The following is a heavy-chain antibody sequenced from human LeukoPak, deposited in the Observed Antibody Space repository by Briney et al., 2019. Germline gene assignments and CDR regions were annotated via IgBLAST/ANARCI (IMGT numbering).Heavy chain of an antibody. Sequence: LAGGSLRLSCAASGFTFTSYWMHWVRHVPGKGLVWVSRMNSDGTITSYMDTVKGRFTISGDNAKNTLYLQMTSLRAEDTAVYYCARGSNGALDIWGQGTMATVSS. CDR1: GFTFTSYW. J-gene: IGHJ3*02. CDR2: MNSDGTIT. V-gene: IGHV3-74*01. CDR3: ARGSNGALDI.